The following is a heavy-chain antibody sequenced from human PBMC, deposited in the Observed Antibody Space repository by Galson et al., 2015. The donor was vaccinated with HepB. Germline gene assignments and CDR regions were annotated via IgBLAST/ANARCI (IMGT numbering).Heavy chain of an antibody. V-gene: IGHV4-59*01. CDR2: IYYSGST. CDR3: ARGSNRTSYYDFWSGYPYYYYGMDV. D-gene: IGHD3-3*01. CDR1: GGSISSYY. Sequence: SETLSLTCTVSGGSISSYYWSWIRQPPGKGLEWIGYIYYSGSTNYNPSLKSRVTISVDTSKNQFSLKLSSVTAANTAVYYCARGSNRTSYYDFWSGYPYYYYGMDVWGQGTTVTVSS. J-gene: IGHJ6*02.